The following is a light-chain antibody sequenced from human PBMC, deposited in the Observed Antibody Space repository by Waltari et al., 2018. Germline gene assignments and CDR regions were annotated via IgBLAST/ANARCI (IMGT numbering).Light chain of an antibody. CDR3: QQRRRWPLT. Sequence: EIVLTHSPATLSLSPGERATPSCRASQTVDTYLAWYQQRPGQAPRLLIYDTSNRATGIPDRFSGSGSETDFTLTISSLEPEDFAVYYCQQRRRWPLTFGGGSKVEI. V-gene: IGKV3-11*01. CDR2: DTS. CDR1: QTVDTY. J-gene: IGKJ4*01.